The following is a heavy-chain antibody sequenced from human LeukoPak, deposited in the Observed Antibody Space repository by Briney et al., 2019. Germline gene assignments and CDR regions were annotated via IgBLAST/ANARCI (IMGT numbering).Heavy chain of an antibody. D-gene: IGHD3-22*01. CDR2: IYYSGST. CDR1: GGSFSGYY. CDR3: ARGGAYYYDRTYDY. V-gene: IGHV4-59*01. Sequence: SETLSLTCAVYGGSFSGYYWSWIRQPPGKGLEWIGYIYYSGSTNYNPSLKSRVTISVDTSKNQFSLKLSSVTAADTAVYYCARGGAYYYDRTYDYWGQGTLVTVSS. J-gene: IGHJ4*02.